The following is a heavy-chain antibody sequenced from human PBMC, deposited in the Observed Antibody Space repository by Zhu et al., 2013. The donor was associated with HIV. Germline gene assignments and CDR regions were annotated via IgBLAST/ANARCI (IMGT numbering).Heavy chain of an antibody. CDR2: IIPILGIA. V-gene: IGHV1-69*02. CDR3: ASNALYGDYVMGY. CDR1: GGTFSSYT. Sequence: QVQLVQSGAEVKKPGSSVKVSCKASGGTFSSYTISWVRQAPGQGLEWMGRIIPILGIANYAQKFQGRVTITADKSTSTAYMELSSLRSEDTAVYYCASNALYGDYVMGYWGQGTLVTVSS. D-gene: IGHD4-17*01. J-gene: IGHJ4*02.